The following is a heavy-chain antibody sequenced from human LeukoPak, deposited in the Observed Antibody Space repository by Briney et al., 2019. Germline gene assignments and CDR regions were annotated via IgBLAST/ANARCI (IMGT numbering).Heavy chain of an antibody. Sequence: SETLSLTCAVYGGSFSGYYWSWIRQPPGKGLEWIGEINHSGSTNYNPSLKSRVTISVDTSKNQFSLKLSSVTAADTAVYYCARLLLPRSGSYYWLDPWGQGTLVTVSS. CDR2: INHSGST. CDR1: GGSFSGYY. J-gene: IGHJ5*02. V-gene: IGHV4-34*01. CDR3: ARLLLPRSGSYYWLDP. D-gene: IGHD1-26*01.